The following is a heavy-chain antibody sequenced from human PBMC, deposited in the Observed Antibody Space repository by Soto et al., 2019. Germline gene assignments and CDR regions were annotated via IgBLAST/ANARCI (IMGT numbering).Heavy chain of an antibody. Sequence: GSLRLSCTASGFTLTSYAMAWVRQAPGKGLEWVSIVDSSSRPFYTESVKGRFTVSRDNYERKVYLQMNSLRAEDTAVYYCARPGQDIVLMVYDSGRAYYYGMDVWGQGTTVTVSS. V-gene: IGHV3-23*01. CDR1: GFTLTSYA. D-gene: IGHD2-8*01. CDR3: ARPGQDIVLMVYDSGRAYYYGMDV. CDR2: IVDSSSRP. J-gene: IGHJ6*02.